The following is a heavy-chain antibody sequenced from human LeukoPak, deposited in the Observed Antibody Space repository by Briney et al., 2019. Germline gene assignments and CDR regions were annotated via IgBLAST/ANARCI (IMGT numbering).Heavy chain of an antibody. D-gene: IGHD3-3*01. Sequence: KTSETLSLTCTVSGGSISSYYWSWIRQPPGKGLEWMGYIYYSGSTNYNPSLKSRVTISVDTSKNQFSLKLASVTAADTGVYFCARQYYAFWRGYYFQDSNWFDPRGQGTLVTVSS. V-gene: IGHV4-59*01. CDR3: ARQYYAFWRGYYFQDSNWFDP. CDR1: GGSISSYY. J-gene: IGHJ5*02. CDR2: IYYSGST.